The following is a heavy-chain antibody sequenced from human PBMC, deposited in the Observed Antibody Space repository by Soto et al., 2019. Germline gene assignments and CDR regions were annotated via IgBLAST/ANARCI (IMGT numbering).Heavy chain of an antibody. CDR3: ARDKDRPRLGGNYYYIMDV. D-gene: IGHD5-12*01. CDR2: IIPIFRTP. V-gene: IGHV1-69*05. Sequence: QVQLVQSGAEVKKPGSSVKVSCKASGGTFSSYAISWVRQAPGQGLEWMGGIIPIFRTPDYAQKFQGRVTXPXDXXTSTAYMELSSLRSEDTAVYYCARDKDRPRLGGNYYYIMDVWGQGTTVTVSS. J-gene: IGHJ6*02. CDR1: GGTFSSYA.